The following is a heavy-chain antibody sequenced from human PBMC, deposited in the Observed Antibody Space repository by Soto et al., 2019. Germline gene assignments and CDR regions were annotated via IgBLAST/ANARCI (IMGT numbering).Heavy chain of an antibody. CDR3: ARARGVDS. Sequence: GRSLRLSWAGSEFTFSNHWINWVRQAPGKGLEWVANIKADGSEKYYVDSVKGRFTISRDNAKNSLYLQMNSLRAEDTAVYYCARARGVDSWGQGTLVTVSS. D-gene: IGHD3-16*01. J-gene: IGHJ5*01. V-gene: IGHV3-7*03. CDR2: IKADGSEK. CDR1: EFTFSNHW.